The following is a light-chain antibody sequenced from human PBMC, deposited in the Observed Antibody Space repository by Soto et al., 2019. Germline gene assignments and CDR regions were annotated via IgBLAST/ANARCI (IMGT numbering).Light chain of an antibody. J-gene: IGKJ1*01. CDR3: QQRTDRPPWT. V-gene: IGKV3-11*01. Sequence: EIVLTQSPATLSLSPGERATLSCRASQSIGLAIAWYQHKPGQAPRLLIFDASQRATGIPARFRGSGSGTDFTLSISSLAPEDFSVYYCQQRTDRPPWTVGQGTKVESK. CDR2: DAS. CDR1: QSIGLA.